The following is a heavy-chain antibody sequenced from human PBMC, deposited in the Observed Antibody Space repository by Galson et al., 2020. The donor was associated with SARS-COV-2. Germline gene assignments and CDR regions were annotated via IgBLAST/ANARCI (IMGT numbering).Heavy chain of an antibody. V-gene: IGHV4-4*07. CDR3: ARDIREHSSSATGWFDP. D-gene: IGHD6-6*01. J-gene: IGHJ5*02. Sequence: SETLSLTCTVSGGSISSYYWSWIRQPAGKGLEWIGRIYTSGSTNYNPSLKSRVTMSVDTSKNQFSLKLSSVTAADTAVYYCARDIREHSSSATGWFDPWGQGTLVTVSS. CDR2: IYTSGST. CDR1: GGSISSYY.